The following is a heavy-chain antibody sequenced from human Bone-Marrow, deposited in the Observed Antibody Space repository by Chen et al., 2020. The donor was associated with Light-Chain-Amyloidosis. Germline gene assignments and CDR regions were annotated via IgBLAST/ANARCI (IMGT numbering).Heavy chain of an antibody. V-gene: IGHV5-51*01. CDR3: ARRRDGYNFDY. D-gene: IGHD5-12*01. J-gene: IGHJ4*02. Sequence: EVQLEQSGPEVKKHGESLKIYCKGSGYTLPNYWIGWVRQMPGKGLEWMGVIYPDDSDARYSPSFEGQVTISADKSITTAYLQWRSLKASDTAMYYCARRRDGYNFDYWGQGTLVTVSS. CDR2: IYPDDSDA. CDR1: GYTLPNYW.